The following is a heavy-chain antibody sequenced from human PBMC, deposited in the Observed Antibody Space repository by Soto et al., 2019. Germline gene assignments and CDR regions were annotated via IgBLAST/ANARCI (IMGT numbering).Heavy chain of an antibody. D-gene: IGHD5-18*01. CDR3: AREIKGYSYGNYLDY. Sequence: PSETLSLTCTVSGGSVSSGSYYWSWIRQPPGKGLEWIGYIYYSGSTNYNPSLESRVTISVDTSKNQFSLKLSSVTAADTAVYYCAREIKGYSYGNYLDYWGQGTLVTVSS. CDR2: IYYSGST. CDR1: GGSVSSGSYY. V-gene: IGHV4-61*01. J-gene: IGHJ4*02.